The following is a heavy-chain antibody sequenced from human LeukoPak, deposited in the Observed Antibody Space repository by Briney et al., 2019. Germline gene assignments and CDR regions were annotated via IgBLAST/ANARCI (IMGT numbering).Heavy chain of an antibody. D-gene: IGHD4-17*01. V-gene: IGHV4-4*08. J-gene: IGHJ4*02. CDR3: AREYSDQLRYFDY. CDR1: GGSISSYS. Sequence: PSETLSLTCTVSGGSISSYSWIWVRQPPGQGLEYIWHIYTSGSTNYNSSLKSRVTISVDTSKNQFSLNLNSVTAADTAVYYCAREYSDQLRYFDYWGQGSLVTVSS. CDR2: IYTSGST.